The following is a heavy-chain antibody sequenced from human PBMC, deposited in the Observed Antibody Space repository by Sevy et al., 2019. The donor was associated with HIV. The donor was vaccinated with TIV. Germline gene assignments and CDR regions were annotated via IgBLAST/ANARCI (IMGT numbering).Heavy chain of an antibody. J-gene: IGHJ2*01. D-gene: IGHD3-16*01. V-gene: IGHV4-39*01. CDR2: VYYSGDT. CDR1: SDSISSSSYF. CDR3: ARHRVHDSVRGTSGPFDV. Sequence: SETLSLTCTVSSDSISSSSYFWGWVRQPPGKGLEWIASVYYSGDTYYNPSLKSQVTVSIDTSTNNFSLKVTSVSARDTAVYYCARHRVHDSVRGTSGPFDVWGRGTRVTVSS.